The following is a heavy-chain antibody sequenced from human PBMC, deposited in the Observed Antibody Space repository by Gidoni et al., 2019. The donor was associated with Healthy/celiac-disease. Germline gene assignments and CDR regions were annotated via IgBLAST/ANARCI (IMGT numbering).Heavy chain of an antibody. Sequence: QVQLVESGGGVVQPGRSLRLSCAAAGFTFSSYAMHWVRQAPGKGLEWVAVISYDGSNKYYADSVKGRFTISRDNSKNTLYLQMNSLRAEDTAVYYCARDTVRGSLRLDYWGQGTLVTVSS. V-gene: IGHV3-30-3*01. CDR2: ISYDGSNK. J-gene: IGHJ4*02. D-gene: IGHD3-10*01. CDR3: ARDTVRGSLRLDY. CDR1: GFTFSSYA.